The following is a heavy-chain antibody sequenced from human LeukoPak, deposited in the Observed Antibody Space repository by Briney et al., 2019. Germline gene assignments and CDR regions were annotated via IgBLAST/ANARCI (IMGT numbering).Heavy chain of an antibody. CDR3: AREGGIAARLYYYYYMDV. Sequence: PSETLSLTCTVSGGSISSYYWSWIRQPPGKGLEWIGYIYYSGSTNYNPSLKSRVTISVDTSKNQFSLKLSSVTAADTAVYYCAREGGIAARLYYYYYMDVWGKGTTVTVSS. CDR2: IYYSGST. V-gene: IGHV4-59*01. J-gene: IGHJ6*03. D-gene: IGHD6-6*01. CDR1: GGSISSYY.